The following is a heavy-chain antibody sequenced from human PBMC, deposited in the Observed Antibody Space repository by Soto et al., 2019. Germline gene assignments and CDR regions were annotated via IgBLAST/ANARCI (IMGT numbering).Heavy chain of an antibody. Sequence: QVQLQESGPGLVKPSQTLSLTCTVSGGSNIRDGYYWSWIRQHPGKGLEWIAYISYSGSSYSNPSLKSRVTMSADTSKNQVSLRLTSVTAADTAVYFCARATPAGSADFWGQGTLVTVSS. D-gene: IGHD2-2*01. CDR1: GGSNIRDGYY. V-gene: IGHV4-31*03. CDR3: ARATPAGSADF. CDR2: ISYSGSS. J-gene: IGHJ4*02.